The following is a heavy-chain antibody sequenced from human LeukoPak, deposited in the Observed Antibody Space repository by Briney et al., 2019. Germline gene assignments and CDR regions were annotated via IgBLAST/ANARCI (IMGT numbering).Heavy chain of an antibody. V-gene: IGHV3-30*02. CDR3: AYYYFDY. Sequence: GGSLRLSCAASGFMFSFYTLHWVRQAPGKGLEWVAFIRYDGSNKYYADSVKGRFTISRDNSKNTLYLQMNSLRAEDTAVYYCAYYYFDYWGQGTLVTVSS. CDR2: IRYDGSNK. CDR1: GFMFSFYT. D-gene: IGHD2-21*01. J-gene: IGHJ4*02.